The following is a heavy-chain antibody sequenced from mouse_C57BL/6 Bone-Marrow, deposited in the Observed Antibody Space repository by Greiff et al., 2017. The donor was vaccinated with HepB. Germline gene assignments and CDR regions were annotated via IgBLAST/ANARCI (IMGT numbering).Heavy chain of an antibody. J-gene: IGHJ4*01. Sequence: DVQLQESGPGLVKPSQSLSLTCSVTGYSITSGYYWNWIRQFPGNKLEWMGYISYDGSNNYNPSLKNRISITRDTSKNQFFLKLNSVTTEDTATYYCARGANYYGSSDYYAMDYWGQGTSVTVSS. CDR1: GYSITSGYY. D-gene: IGHD1-1*01. V-gene: IGHV3-6*01. CDR3: ARGANYYGSSDYYAMDY. CDR2: ISYDGSN.